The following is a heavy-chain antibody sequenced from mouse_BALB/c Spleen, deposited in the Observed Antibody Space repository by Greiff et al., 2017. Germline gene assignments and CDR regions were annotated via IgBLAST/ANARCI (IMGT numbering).Heavy chain of an antibody. J-gene: IGHJ4*01. D-gene: IGHD2-4*01. CDR2: ISYSGST. CDR3: ARYNYDLYAMDY. V-gene: IGHV3-8*02. CDR1: GDSITSGY. Sequence: EVQLVESGPSLVKPSQTLSLTCSVTGDSITSGYWNWIRKFPGNKLEYMGYISYSGSTYYNPSLKSRISITRDTSKNQYYLQLNSVTTEDTATYYCARYNYDLYAMDYWGQGTSVTVSS.